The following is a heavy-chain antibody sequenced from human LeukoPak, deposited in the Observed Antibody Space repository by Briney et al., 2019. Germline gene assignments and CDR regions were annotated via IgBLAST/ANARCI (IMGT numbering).Heavy chain of an antibody. D-gene: IGHD3-10*01. J-gene: IGHJ4*02. CDR3: ARDQGTMVRGVIITVPDY. CDR2: ISSNGGST. V-gene: IGHV3-64*01. Sequence: GGSLRLSCAASGFTFSSYAMHWVRQAPGKGLEYVSAISSNGGSTYYANSVKGRFTISRDNSKNTLYLQMGSLRAEDMAVYYCARDQGTMVRGVIITVPDYWGQGTLVTVSS. CDR1: GFTFSSYA.